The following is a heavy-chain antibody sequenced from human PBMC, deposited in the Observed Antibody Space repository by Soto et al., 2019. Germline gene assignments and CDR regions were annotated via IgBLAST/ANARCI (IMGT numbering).Heavy chain of an antibody. J-gene: IGHJ6*03. CDR3: ARDAMVRVAANDYYYNYTGV. V-gene: IGHV1-2*04. CDR2: INPNSGGT. CDR1: GYTFTGYY. Sequence: ASVKVSCKASGYTFTGYYMRWVRQAPGQGLEWMGWINPNSGGTNYAQKFQGWVTMTRDTSISTAYMELSRLRSDDTAVYYCARDAMVRVAANDYYYNYTGVWGEGTTVSV. D-gene: IGHD3-10*01.